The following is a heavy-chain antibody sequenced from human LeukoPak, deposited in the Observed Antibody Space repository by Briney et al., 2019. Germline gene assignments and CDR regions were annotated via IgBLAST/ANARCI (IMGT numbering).Heavy chain of an antibody. CDR1: GFTFSSYG. D-gene: IGHD3-16*01. Sequence: GGSLRLSCAASGFTFSSYGMHWDRQAPGKGLEWVAVISYDGSNKYYADSVKGRFTISRDNAKNSLYLQMNSLRAEDTAVYYCAKTPGGGPADAFDIWGQGTVVTVSS. CDR2: ISYDGSNK. J-gene: IGHJ3*02. CDR3: AKTPGGGPADAFDI. V-gene: IGHV3-30*18.